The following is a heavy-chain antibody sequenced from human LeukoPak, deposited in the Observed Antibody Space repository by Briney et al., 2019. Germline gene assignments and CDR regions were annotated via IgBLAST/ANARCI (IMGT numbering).Heavy chain of an antibody. V-gene: IGHV1-2*04. CDR2: INPNSGGT. J-gene: IGHJ4*02. CDR1: GYTFTGYY. Sequence: GASVKVSCKASGYTFTGYYMHWVRQAPGQGLEWMGWINPNSGGTNYAQKFQGWVTMARDTSISTAYMELSRLRSDDTAVYYCARASDILTDPFDYWGQGTLVTVSS. CDR3: ARASDILTDPFDY. D-gene: IGHD3-9*01.